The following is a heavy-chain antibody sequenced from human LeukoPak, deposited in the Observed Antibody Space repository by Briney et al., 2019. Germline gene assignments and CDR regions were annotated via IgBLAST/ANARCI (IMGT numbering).Heavy chain of an antibody. Sequence: SVKVSCKASGYTFTSYGISWVRQAPGQGLEWMGWISAYNGNTNYAQKLQGRVTMTTDTSTSTAYMELRSLRSDDTAVYYCARVPGVWYYYGSGSFPPVGAFDIWAQGTMVTVSS. CDR2: ISAYNGNT. J-gene: IGHJ3*02. CDR1: GYTFTSYG. D-gene: IGHD3-10*01. V-gene: IGHV1-18*01. CDR3: ARVPGVWYYYGSGSFPPVGAFDI.